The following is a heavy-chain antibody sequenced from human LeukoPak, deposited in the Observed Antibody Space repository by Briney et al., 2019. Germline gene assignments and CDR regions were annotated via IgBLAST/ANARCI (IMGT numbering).Heavy chain of an antibody. V-gene: IGHV3-23*01. CDR1: GFTFSSYG. CDR3: AKDQAYCSGGSCYHYSDY. Sequence: PGGSLRLSCAASGFTFSSYGMSWVRQAPGKGLEWVSAISGSGGSTYYADSVKGRFTISRDNSKNTLYLQMNSLRAEDTAVYYCAKDQAYCSGGSCYHYSDYWGQGTLVTVSS. D-gene: IGHD2-15*01. J-gene: IGHJ4*02. CDR2: ISGSGGST.